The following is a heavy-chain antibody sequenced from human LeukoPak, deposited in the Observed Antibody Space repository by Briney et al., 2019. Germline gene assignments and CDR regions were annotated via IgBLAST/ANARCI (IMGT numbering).Heavy chain of an antibody. CDR2: IYPGDSDT. Sequence: PGESLKISCKSSRYNLTPYWIGWVRQMPREGLEWMGIIYPGDSDTRYSPSFQGQVTISDDKSISTAYLQWSSLKASDTALYYCARSYDSVGFDYWGQGTLVTVSS. CDR1: RYNLTPYW. V-gene: IGHV5-51*01. D-gene: IGHD3-9*01. J-gene: IGHJ4*02. CDR3: ARSYDSVGFDY.